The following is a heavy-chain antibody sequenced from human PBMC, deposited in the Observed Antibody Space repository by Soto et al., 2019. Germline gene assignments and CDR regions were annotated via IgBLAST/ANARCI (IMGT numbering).Heavy chain of an antibody. D-gene: IGHD2-15*01. CDR3: ARVRMNYYYYGMDV. CDR1: GDSISSYY. V-gene: IGHV4-59*01. Sequence: TSETLSLSCTVSGDSISSYYWSWIRQPPGKGLEYIGYIYYSGSTNYNPSLKSRVTISVDTSKNQFSLKLSSVTAADRAVYYCARVRMNYYYYGMDVWGQGTTVTVS. CDR2: IYYSGST. J-gene: IGHJ6*02.